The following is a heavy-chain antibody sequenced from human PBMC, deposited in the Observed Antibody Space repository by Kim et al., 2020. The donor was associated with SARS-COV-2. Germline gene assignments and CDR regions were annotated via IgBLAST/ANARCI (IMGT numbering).Heavy chain of an antibody. Sequence: ASVKVSCKASGYTFANFGVSWLRQAPGQGPEGMGWISPYNGKTIYSEKFQGRVTLTTDTSTSTAYMELGSLGPNDTAVFYCARDNYGKSDLNYYYHGMDVWGQGTTVTVSS. CDR1: GYTFANFG. D-gene: IGHD3-10*01. J-gene: IGHJ6*02. CDR2: ISPYNGKT. CDR3: ARDNYGKSDLNYYYHGMDV. V-gene: IGHV1-18*01.